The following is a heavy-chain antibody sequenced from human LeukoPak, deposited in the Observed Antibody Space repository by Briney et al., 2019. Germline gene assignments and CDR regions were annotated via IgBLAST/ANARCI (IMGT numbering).Heavy chain of an antibody. CDR1: GGSISSYY. CDR3: ARGAPAGSFDY. V-gene: IGHV4-4*09. J-gene: IGHJ4*02. Sequence: SETLSLTCTVSGGSISSYYWSWIRQPPGKGLEWIGYIYTSGSTNYNPSLKSRVTISVDTSKNQFSLKLSSVTAADTAVYYCARGAPAGSFDYWGQGTLVTVSS. CDR2: IYTSGST.